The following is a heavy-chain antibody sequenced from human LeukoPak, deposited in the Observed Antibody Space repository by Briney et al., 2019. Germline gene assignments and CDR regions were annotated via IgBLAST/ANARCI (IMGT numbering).Heavy chain of an antibody. CDR1: GFTFSSYS. D-gene: IGHD3-3*01. V-gene: IGHV3-21*01. Sequence: GGSLRLSCAASGFTFSSYSMNWVRQAPGKGLEWVSSISSSSSYIYYADSVKGRFTISRDNAKNSLYLQMNSLRAEDTAVYYCARDQYDFWSGADYWGQGTLVTVSS. J-gene: IGHJ4*02. CDR2: ISSSSSYI. CDR3: ARDQYDFWSGADY.